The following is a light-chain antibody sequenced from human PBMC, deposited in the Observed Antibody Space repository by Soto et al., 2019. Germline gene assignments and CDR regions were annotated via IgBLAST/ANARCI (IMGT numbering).Light chain of an antibody. CDR3: QQYYNWAPIT. Sequence: EIVMTQSPANLAVSPGDTATLSCRASQSVSRDLAWYQQKPGQAPRLLLYGAFIRATGIPARFSGSGSGTEFILTISSLQSEDFAVYYCQQYYNWAPITFGQGTRLEIK. CDR2: GAF. CDR1: QSVSRD. V-gene: IGKV3D-15*01. J-gene: IGKJ5*01.